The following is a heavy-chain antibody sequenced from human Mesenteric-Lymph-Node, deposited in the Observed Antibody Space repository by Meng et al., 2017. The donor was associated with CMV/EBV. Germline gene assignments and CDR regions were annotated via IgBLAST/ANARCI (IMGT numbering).Heavy chain of an antibody. CDR1: GFTFSSYE. CDR2: ISSSGSTI. D-gene: IGHD3-22*01. J-gene: IGHJ6*02. V-gene: IGHV3-48*03. Sequence: GESLKISCAASGFTFSSYEMNWVRQAPGKGLEWVSYISSSGSTIYYADSVKGRFTISRDNAKNTLYLQMNSLRAEDTAVYYCAREGGRYYDSSGYPLDYYYYGMDVWGQGTTVTVSS. CDR3: AREGGRYYDSSGYPLDYYYYGMDV.